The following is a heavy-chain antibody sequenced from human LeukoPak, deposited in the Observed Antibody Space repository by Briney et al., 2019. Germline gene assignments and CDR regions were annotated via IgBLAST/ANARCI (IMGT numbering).Heavy chain of an antibody. J-gene: IGHJ4*02. V-gene: IGHV4-59*12. D-gene: IGHD3-3*01. Sequence: SETLSLTCTVSGGSITSYFWSWIRQPAGKGLEWIGYIYYSGSTNYNPSLKSRVTISVDKSKNQFSLKLSFVTAADTAVYYCARAPYDFWSGYYGGLYFDYWGQGTLVTVSS. CDR2: IYYSGST. CDR1: GGSITSYF. CDR3: ARAPYDFWSGYYGGLYFDY.